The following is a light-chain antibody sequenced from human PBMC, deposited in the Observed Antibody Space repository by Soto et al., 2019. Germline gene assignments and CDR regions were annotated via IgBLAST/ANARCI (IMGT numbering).Light chain of an antibody. J-gene: IGKJ2*01. CDR2: GAS. CDR3: QQYNIWTPYT. Sequence: EIVMTQSPATLSVSPGERATLYCKASQRISSNLAWYQQKPGQPPRLLIYGASTRASGIPARFSGSGSGTECTLTISGRQSEDFALEYCQQYNIWTPYTFGQGTKLEIK. V-gene: IGKV3-15*01. CDR1: QRISSN.